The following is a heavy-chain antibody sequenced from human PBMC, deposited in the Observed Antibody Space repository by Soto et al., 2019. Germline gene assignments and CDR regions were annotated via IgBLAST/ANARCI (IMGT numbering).Heavy chain of an antibody. J-gene: IGHJ4*02. CDR1: GGSVSSGSYY. V-gene: IGHV4-61*01. CDR3: ARGDCSSTSCYDY. D-gene: IGHD2-2*01. CDR2: IYYSGST. Sequence: TLCLTCTVSGGSVSSGSYYWSWIRQPPGKGLEWIGYIYYSGSTNYNPSLKSRVTISVDTSKNQFSLKLSSVTAADTAVYYCARGDCSSTSCYDYWGQGTLVTVSS.